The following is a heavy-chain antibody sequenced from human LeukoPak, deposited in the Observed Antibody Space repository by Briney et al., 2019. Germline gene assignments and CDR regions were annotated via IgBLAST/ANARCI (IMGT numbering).Heavy chain of an antibody. CDR1: GGTFSSYA. CDR3: ASDYGGYTEH. CDR2: IIPIFGTA. Sequence: SVKVSCKASGGTFSSYAISWVRQAPGQGLEWMGGIIPIFGTANYAQKFQGRVTITTDESTSTAYMELSSLRSEDTVVYYCASDYGGYTEHWGQGTLVTVSS. V-gene: IGHV1-69*05. D-gene: IGHD5-12*01. J-gene: IGHJ4*02.